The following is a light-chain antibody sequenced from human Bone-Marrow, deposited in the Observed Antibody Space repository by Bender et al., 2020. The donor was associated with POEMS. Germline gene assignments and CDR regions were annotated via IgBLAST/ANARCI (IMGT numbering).Light chain of an antibody. CDR1: SSDMGTHNG. CDR3: QSYDSDLNGWV. CDR2: EVT. J-gene: IGLJ3*02. Sequence: QSALAQPPSVSGSPGQSVTISCTGDSSDMGTHNGVSWYQHHPGKAPKLMIYEVTKRPSGVPDRFSGSKSGNTASLTVSGLQAEDEADYFCQSYDSDLNGWVFGGGTKLTVL. V-gene: IGLV2-8*01.